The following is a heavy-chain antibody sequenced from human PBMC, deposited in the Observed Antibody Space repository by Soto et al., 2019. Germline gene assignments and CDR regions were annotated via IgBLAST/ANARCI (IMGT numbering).Heavy chain of an antibody. CDR3: VKGGDIYGFLFVD. D-gene: IGHD5-18*01. CDR2: ISYDGSDK. Sequence: PGGSLRLSCAASGFTFSSYAMHWVRQAPGKGLEWVALISYDGSDKDYADSVKGRFTISRDNSKNTLYLQMNSLRAEDTATYYCVKGGDIYGFLFVDWGQGALVTVSS. V-gene: IGHV3-30-3*01. CDR1: GFTFSSYA. J-gene: IGHJ4*02.